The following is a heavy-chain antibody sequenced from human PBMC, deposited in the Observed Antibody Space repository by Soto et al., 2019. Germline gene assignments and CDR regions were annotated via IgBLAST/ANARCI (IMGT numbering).Heavy chain of an antibody. CDR3: AREKITGLFDY. CDR1: GGSFSGYY. Sequence: SETLSLTCAVYGGSFSGYYWTWIRQPPGTGLEWIGEINHSGSTNYNPSLKSRVTISVDTSKNQFSLKLTSVTAADTAVYYCAREKITGLFDYWGKGTLATVSS. D-gene: IGHD2-8*02. CDR2: INHSGST. V-gene: IGHV4-34*01. J-gene: IGHJ4*02.